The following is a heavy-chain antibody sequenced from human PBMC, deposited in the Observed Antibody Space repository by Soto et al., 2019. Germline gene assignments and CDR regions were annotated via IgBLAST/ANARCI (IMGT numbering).Heavy chain of an antibody. Sequence: ASVKVSCKASGYTFTSYGISWVRQAPGQGLEWMGWISAYNGNTNYAQKLQGRVTMTTDTSTSTAYMELRSLRSDDTAVYYCATRPWLVLYFDDRGQRTPVTVSS. J-gene: IGHJ4*02. CDR1: GYTFTSYG. D-gene: IGHD6-19*01. CDR3: ATRPWLVLYFDD. CDR2: ISAYNGNT. V-gene: IGHV1-18*01.